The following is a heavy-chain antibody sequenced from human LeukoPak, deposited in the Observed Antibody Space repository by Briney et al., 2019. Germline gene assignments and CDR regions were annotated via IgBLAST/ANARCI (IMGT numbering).Heavy chain of an antibody. V-gene: IGHV3-15*01. CDR2: IKSKADGGTT. J-gene: IGHJ6*04. CDR1: RFPFSNAW. D-gene: IGHD6-19*01. CDR3: TTDTSPPSILAGGKYYYYGMDV. Sequence: GGSPRLSCAASRFPFSNAWMSWVRQAPGKGLEWVGRIKSKADGGTTDYAAPVKGRFTISRDDSKNTLFLEMTSLKTEDTAVYYCTTDTSPPSILAGGKYYYYGMDVWGKGTTVTVSS.